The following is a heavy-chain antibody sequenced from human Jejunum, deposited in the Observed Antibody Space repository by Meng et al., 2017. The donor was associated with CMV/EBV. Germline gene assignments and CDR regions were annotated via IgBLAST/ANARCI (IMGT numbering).Heavy chain of an antibody. Sequence: SISSGDYYWGWIRPSPGKGLEWIGNIHYSGSTYYSPSLKSRVTISVAASKNQFSLNLTSVTAADTAVYYCARVDSVHLWFGNYRDYWGHGTLVTVSS. CDR1: SISSGDYY. V-gene: IGHV4-30-4*01. J-gene: IGHJ4*01. CDR2: IHYSGST. D-gene: IGHD3-10*01. CDR3: ARVDSVHLWFGNYRDY.